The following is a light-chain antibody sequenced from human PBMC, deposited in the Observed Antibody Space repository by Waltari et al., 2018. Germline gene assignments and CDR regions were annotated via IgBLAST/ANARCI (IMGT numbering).Light chain of an antibody. J-gene: IGLJ1*01. CDR2: GVI. V-gene: IGLV2-8*01. Sequence: QSALTQPPSASGSPGQSVTISCTGTSSDVGGYNYVSWYQQYPGKAPKCMIYGVIKRPAGVPERFSVAKAGNTASLTVSGLQAEDEADYYCSSYVGYKNNYVFGTGTKVTVL. CDR1: SSDVGGYNY. CDR3: SSYVGYKNNYV.